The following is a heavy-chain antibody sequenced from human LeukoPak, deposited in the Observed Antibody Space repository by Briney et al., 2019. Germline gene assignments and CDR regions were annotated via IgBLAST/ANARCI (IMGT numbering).Heavy chain of an antibody. CDR3: ARDHTIFGVVLYYFDY. D-gene: IGHD3-3*01. CDR2: ISYDGSNK. Sequence: GSLRLSCVVSRFTFSSYDMNWVRQAPGKGLEWVAVISYDGSNKYYADSVKGRFTISRDNSKNTLYLQMNSLRAEDTAVYYCARDHTIFGVVLYYFDYWGQGTLVTVSS. J-gene: IGHJ4*02. V-gene: IGHV3-30-3*01. CDR1: RFTFSSYD.